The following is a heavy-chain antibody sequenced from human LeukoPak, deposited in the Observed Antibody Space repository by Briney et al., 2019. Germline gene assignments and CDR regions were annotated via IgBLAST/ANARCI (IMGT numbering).Heavy chain of an antibody. CDR1: GFTFSSFG. Sequence: GGSLRLSCAASGFTFSSFGMHWVRQAPGKGLECVAVISYDGSTKYYADSVKGRFTISRDNSKNTLYLQMNSLRDEDTAVYYCAKREVRGTYLYYFDYWGQGTLVTVSS. V-gene: IGHV3-30*18. CDR3: AKREVRGTYLYYFDY. D-gene: IGHD3-16*01. CDR2: ISYDGSTK. J-gene: IGHJ4*02.